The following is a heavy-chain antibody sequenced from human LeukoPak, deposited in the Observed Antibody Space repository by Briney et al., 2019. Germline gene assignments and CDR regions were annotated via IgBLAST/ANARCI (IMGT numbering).Heavy chain of an antibody. V-gene: IGHV3-23*01. CDR1: GFTFTSYS. CDR3: AKAEAHTGEQDC. CDR2: ISGSGGST. D-gene: IGHD7-27*01. J-gene: IGHJ4*02. Sequence: PGGSLRLSCAASGFTFTSYSMNWVRQAPGKGLEWVSAISGSGGSTYYADSVKGRFTISRDNSKNTLYLQMNSLRAEDTAVYYCAKAEAHTGEQDCWGQGTLVTVSS.